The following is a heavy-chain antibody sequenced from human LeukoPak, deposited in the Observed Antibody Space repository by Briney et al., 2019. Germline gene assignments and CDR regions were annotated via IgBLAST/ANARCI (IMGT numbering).Heavy chain of an antibody. CDR1: GGSISSGGYY. J-gene: IGHJ4*02. CDR3: ARAPFKYDSSGYFDY. D-gene: IGHD3-22*01. V-gene: IGHV4-31*03. Sequence: PSETLSLTCTVSGGSISSGGYYWSWLRQHPGKGLEWIGYIHYSRSTYYNPSLKSRVTISVDTSKNQFSLKLSSVTAADTAVYYCARAPFKYDSSGYFDYWGQGTLVTVSS. CDR2: IHYSRST.